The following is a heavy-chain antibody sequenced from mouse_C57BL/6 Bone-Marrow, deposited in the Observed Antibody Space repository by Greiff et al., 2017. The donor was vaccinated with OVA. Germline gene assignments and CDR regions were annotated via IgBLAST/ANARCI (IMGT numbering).Heavy chain of an antibody. V-gene: IGHV1-64*01. D-gene: IGHD1-1*01. J-gene: IGHJ3*01. CDR1: GYTFTSYW. Sequence: QVQLQQPGAELVKPGASVKLSCKASGYTFTSYWMHWVKQRPGQGLEWIGMIHPNSGSTNYNEKFKSKATLTVDKSSSTAYMQLSSLTSEDSAVYYCARRFYYYGSSPFAYWGQGTLVTVSA. CDR2: IHPNSGST. CDR3: ARRFYYYGSSPFAY.